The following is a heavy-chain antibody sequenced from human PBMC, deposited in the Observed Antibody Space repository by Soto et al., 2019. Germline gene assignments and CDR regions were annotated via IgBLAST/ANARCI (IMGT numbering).Heavy chain of an antibody. CDR2: ISWNSGSI. D-gene: IGHD6-6*01. CDR1: GFTFDDYA. V-gene: IGHV3-9*01. CDR3: AKDGIAMYSSSSLIDY. J-gene: IGHJ4*02. Sequence: EVQLVESGGGLVQPGRSLRLSCAASGFTFDDYAMHWVRQAPGKGLEWVSGISWNSGSIGYADSVKGRFTISRDNAKNSLYLKMNSLRAEDTALYYCAKDGIAMYSSSSLIDYWGQGTLVTVSS.